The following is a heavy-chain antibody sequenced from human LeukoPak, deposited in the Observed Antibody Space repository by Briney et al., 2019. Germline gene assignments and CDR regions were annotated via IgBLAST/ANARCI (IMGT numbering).Heavy chain of an antibody. CDR1: GFTFSSYW. CDR3: STTSGY. Sequence: GGALRLSCAASGFTFSSYWMHWVRQAPGKGLVWVSRIDNDGSSTISADSVKGGFTISRDNAKNTLYLQMNSLRGDDTAVYYCSTTSGYWGQGTLVTVSS. V-gene: IGHV3-74*01. CDR2: IDNDGSST. D-gene: IGHD2-2*01. J-gene: IGHJ4*02.